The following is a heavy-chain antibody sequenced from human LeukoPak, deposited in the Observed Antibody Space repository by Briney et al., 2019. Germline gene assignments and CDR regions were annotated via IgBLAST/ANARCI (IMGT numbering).Heavy chain of an antibody. J-gene: IGHJ4*02. CDR1: GGSISSGSYY. CDR2: IYYSGST. V-gene: IGHV4-61*10. CDR3: ARHGIVDSSRKYYFDY. D-gene: IGHD6-13*01. Sequence: SETLSLTCTVSGGSISSGSYYWSWIRQPAGKGLEWIGYIYYSGSTNYNPSLKSRVTISVDTSKNQFSLKLSSVTAADTAVYYCARHGIVDSSRKYYFDYWGQGTLVTVSS.